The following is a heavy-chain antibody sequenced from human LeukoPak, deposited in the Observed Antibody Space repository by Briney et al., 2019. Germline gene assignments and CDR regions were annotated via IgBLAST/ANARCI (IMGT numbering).Heavy chain of an antibody. CDR3: AXXXYDFSYPRYPDY. Sequence: SETLSLTCTVSGGSISSSSYYWGWIRQPPGKGLEWIGSISYSRNTYYNPSPKSRVIISVYTSKDQFSLKLNSVTAADTAVYYCAXXXYDFSYPRYPDYWGQGTLVTVSS. CDR1: GGSISSSSYY. CDR2: ISYSRNT. D-gene: IGHD3-3*01. J-gene: IGHJ4*02. V-gene: IGHV4-39*01.